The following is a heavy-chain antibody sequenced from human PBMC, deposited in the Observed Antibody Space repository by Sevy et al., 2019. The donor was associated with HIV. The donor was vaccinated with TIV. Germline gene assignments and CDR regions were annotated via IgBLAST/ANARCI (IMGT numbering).Heavy chain of an antibody. CDR1: GFTFSNHG. V-gene: IGHV3-33*01. CDR3: AREGGYTSAWSPGNY. D-gene: IGHD6-19*01. CDR2: IWYDGSNK. Sequence: GGSLRLSCAASGFTFSNHGMHWVRQAPGKGLEWVAVIWYDGSNKYYADSVKGRFTISRDNSKNTLYLQMNSLRAEDTAVYYCAREGGYTSAWSPGNYWGQGTLVTVSS. J-gene: IGHJ4*02.